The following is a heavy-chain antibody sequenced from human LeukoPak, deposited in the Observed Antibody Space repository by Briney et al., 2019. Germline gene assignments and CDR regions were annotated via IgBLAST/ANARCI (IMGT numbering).Heavy chain of an antibody. CDR3: ARDVRGVLDL. CDR2: IKEDGSEK. Sequence: GGSLRLSCAASGFTFSSYWMGWVRQAPGKGLEWVANIKEDGSEKNYVDSVKGRFTISRDNAKNSLYLQMNSLRGEDTAVYYCARDVRGVLDLWGQGTLLTVSS. J-gene: IGHJ5*02. CDR1: GFTFSSYW. V-gene: IGHV3-7*01. D-gene: IGHD3-10*01.